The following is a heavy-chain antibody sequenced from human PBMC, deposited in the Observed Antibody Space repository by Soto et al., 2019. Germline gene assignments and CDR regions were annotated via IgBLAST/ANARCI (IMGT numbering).Heavy chain of an antibody. CDR3: ARGPFPGIAAAGTVYYYGMDV. CDR2: INWNGGST. D-gene: IGHD6-13*01. Sequence: GGSLRLSCAASGFTFDDYGMSWVRQAPGKGLEWVSGINWNGGSTGYADSVKGRFTISRDNAKNSLYLQMNSLRAEDTALYYCARGPFPGIAAAGTVYYYGMDVWGQGTTVTVSS. J-gene: IGHJ6*02. CDR1: GFTFDDYG. V-gene: IGHV3-20*04.